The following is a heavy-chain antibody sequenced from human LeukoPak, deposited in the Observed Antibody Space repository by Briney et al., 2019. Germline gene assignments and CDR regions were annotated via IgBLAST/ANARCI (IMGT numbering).Heavy chain of an antibody. CDR2: IYYSGST. V-gene: IGHV4-39*01. CDR3: ARIVATLFDY. D-gene: IGHD5-12*01. Sequence: SETLSLTCTVSGGSISSSSYYWGWIRQPPGKGLEWIGSIYYSGSTYYNPSLKSRVTISVDTSKNQFSLKLSSVTAADTAVYYCARIVATLFDYWGQGTPVTVSS. CDR1: GGSISSSSYY. J-gene: IGHJ4*02.